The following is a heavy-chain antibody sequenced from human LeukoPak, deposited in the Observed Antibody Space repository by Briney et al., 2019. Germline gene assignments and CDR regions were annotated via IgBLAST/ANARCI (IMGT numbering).Heavy chain of an antibody. CDR3: ARDTSGYSGTGIDY. CDR2: IYHSGST. J-gene: IGHJ4*02. Sequence: SETLSLTCTVSGYSISSGYYWGWIRQPPGKGLEWIGSIYHSGSTYYNPSLKSRVTISVDTSKNQFSLKLSSVTAADTAVYYCARDTSGYSGTGIDYWGQGTLVTVSS. D-gene: IGHD1-26*01. V-gene: IGHV4-38-2*02. CDR1: GYSISSGYY.